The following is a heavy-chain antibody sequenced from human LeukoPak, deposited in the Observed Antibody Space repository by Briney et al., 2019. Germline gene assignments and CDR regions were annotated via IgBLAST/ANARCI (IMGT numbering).Heavy chain of an antibody. Sequence: ASVKVSCXASGYTFTSYGISWVRQAPGQGLEWMGWISAYNGNTNYAQKLQGRVTMTTDTSTSTAYMELRSLRSDDTAVYYCARDKPYYYDSSGYSGDYWGQGTLVTVSS. V-gene: IGHV1-18*01. D-gene: IGHD3-22*01. CDR3: ARDKPYYYDSSGYSGDY. CDR2: ISAYNGNT. J-gene: IGHJ4*02. CDR1: GYTFTSYG.